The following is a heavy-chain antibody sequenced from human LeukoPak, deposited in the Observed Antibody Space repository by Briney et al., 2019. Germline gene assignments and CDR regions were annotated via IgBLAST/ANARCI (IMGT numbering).Heavy chain of an antibody. D-gene: IGHD6-19*01. V-gene: IGHV1-18*01. CDR3: ARGGRHQYSSGWSYPDY. J-gene: IGHJ4*02. CDR2: ISAYNGNT. CDR1: GYTFTSYG. Sequence: ASVKVSCKASGYTFTSYGISWVRQAPGQGLEWMGWISAYNGNTNYAQKLQGRVTMTTDTSTSTAYMELRSLRSDDTAVYYCARGGRHQYSSGWSYPDYWGQGTLVTVSS.